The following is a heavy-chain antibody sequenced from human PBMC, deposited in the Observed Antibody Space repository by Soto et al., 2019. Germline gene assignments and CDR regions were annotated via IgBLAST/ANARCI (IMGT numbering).Heavy chain of an antibody. J-gene: IGHJ6*02. CDR3: ARVVVVTAYYYYYGMDV. CDR2: IIPIFGTA. D-gene: IGHD2-21*02. V-gene: IGHV1-69*13. Sequence: SVKVSCKASGGTFSSYAISWVRQAPGQGLEWMGGIIPIFGTANYAQKFQGRVTITADESTSTAYMELSSLRSEDTAVYYCARVVVVTAYYYYYGMDVWGQGTTVTVSS. CDR1: GGTFSSYA.